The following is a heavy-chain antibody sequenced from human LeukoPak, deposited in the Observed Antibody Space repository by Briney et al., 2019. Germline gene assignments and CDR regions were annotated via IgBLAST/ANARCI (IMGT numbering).Heavy chain of an antibody. J-gene: IGHJ6*02. CDR1: GYTFTSYY. V-gene: IGHV1-46*01. CDR3: AREHMVRRIAAAGPPLYYYGMDV. D-gene: IGHD6-13*01. Sequence: ASVKVSCKASGYTFTSYYMHWVRQAPGQGLEWMGMINPSGGSTSYAQKFQGRVTMTRDTSTSTVYMELSSLRSEDTAVYYCAREHMVRRIAAAGPPLYYYGMDVWGQGTTVTVSS. CDR2: INPSGGST.